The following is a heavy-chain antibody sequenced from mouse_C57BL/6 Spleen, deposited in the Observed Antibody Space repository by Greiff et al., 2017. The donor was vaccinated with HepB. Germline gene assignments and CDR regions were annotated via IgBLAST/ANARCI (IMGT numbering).Heavy chain of an antibody. Sequence: QVQLQQPGAELVKPGASVKLSCKASGYTFTGYWMQWVKPSPGQGLEWMGEIDPSDSTTNYNQKFKGKATLTVDTSSSTAYMQLSSLTSEDAAVYYGARKSSLDGSRYYFDYWGQGTTLTVSS. CDR2: IDPSDSTT. V-gene: IGHV1-50*01. D-gene: IGHD1-1*01. CDR3: ARKSSLDGSRYYFDY. CDR1: GYTFTGYW. J-gene: IGHJ2*01.